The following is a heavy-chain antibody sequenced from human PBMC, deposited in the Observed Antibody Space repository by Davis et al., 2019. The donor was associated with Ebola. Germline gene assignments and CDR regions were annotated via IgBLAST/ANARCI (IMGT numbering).Heavy chain of an antibody. V-gene: IGHV3-23*01. CDR1: GFTFSSYA. J-gene: IGHJ6*02. D-gene: IGHD2-21*01. Sequence: GESLKISCAASGFTFSSYAMSWVRQAPGKGLEWVSAFGGLDGGPNYADSVKGRFIISRDNSKNMVFLQMNSLTPADTAIYFCAREDCGGGNCYYYYGMDVWGQGTTVIVSS. CDR2: FGGLDGGP. CDR3: AREDCGGGNCYYYYGMDV.